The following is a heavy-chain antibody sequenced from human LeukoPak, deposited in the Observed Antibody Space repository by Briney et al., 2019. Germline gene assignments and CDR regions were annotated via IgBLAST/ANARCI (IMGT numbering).Heavy chain of an antibody. Sequence: SETLSLTCTVSGYSISSNYYWGWIRQPPGKGLEWIGNIYHSGTTYYNPSLKSRVTISVDTSKNQFSLRLSSVTAADTAVYYCARGSSPYYGPNKWFDPWGQGTLVTVSS. D-gene: IGHD1-26*01. CDR1: GYSISSNYY. J-gene: IGHJ5*02. V-gene: IGHV4-38-2*02. CDR2: IYHSGTT. CDR3: ARGSSPYYGPNKWFDP.